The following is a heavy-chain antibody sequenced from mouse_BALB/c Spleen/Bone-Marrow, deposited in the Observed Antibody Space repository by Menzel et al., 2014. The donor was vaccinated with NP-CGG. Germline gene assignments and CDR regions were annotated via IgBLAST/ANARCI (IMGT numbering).Heavy chain of an antibody. CDR2: VDPYYGAT. Sequence: VQLKQSGPELEKPGASAKISCKASGYSFTGYNMNWVKQYNGQSLEWIGNVDPYYGATTYNQKFKGKATLTVDKSSSTAYMQLERLTSEDSAVYYCARSYNSFDFWGQGTTLTVSS. V-gene: IGHV1-39*01. CDR1: GYSFTGYN. J-gene: IGHJ2*01. CDR3: ARSYNSFDF.